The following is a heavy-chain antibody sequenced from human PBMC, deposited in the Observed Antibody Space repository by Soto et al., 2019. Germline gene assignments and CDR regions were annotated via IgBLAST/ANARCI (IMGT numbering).Heavy chain of an antibody. Sequence: QVQLVQSGAEVKKPGASVKVSCKASGYSFTDYHIHWVRQAPGQELEWLGRINPKSGGTSTAQKLQGWVTRNKDTSISAAAMELTGLKSDDTAIYFCARGESIDCSAGVCSFFYDHDMDDWGQGNPVTVSS. J-gene: IGHJ6*02. CDR2: INPKSGGT. V-gene: IGHV1-2*04. D-gene: IGHD2-8*02. CDR3: ARGESIDCSAGVCSFFYDHDMDD. CDR1: GYSFTDYH.